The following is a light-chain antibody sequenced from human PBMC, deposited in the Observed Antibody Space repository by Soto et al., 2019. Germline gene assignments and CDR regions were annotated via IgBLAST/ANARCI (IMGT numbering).Light chain of an antibody. CDR2: GAS. CDR1: QGIANF. CDR3: QQLNSFPIP. Sequence: IQLTQSPSSLSASVGDRVTISCRASQGIANFLAWYQQKPGKAPKLLIYGASTLQSGVPSMFSGRGSGTDFTLTISSLQPEDFATYYCQQLNSFPIPFGPGTKVDIK. V-gene: IGKV1-9*01. J-gene: IGKJ3*01.